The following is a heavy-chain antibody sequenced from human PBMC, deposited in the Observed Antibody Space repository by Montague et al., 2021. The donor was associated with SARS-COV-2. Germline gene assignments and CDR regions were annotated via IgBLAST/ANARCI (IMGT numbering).Heavy chain of an antibody. CDR1: GFTFSSYG. D-gene: IGHD2-2*01. J-gene: IGHJ4*02. CDR3: AKDFGSSLTEQFDY. Sequence: SLRLSCAASGFTFSSYGMHWVRQAPGKGLEWVAVIWYDGSNKYYADSVKGRFTISRDNSKNTLYLQMNSLRAEGTAVYYCAKDFGSSLTEQFDYWGQGTLVTVSS. V-gene: IGHV3-33*06. CDR2: IWYDGSNK.